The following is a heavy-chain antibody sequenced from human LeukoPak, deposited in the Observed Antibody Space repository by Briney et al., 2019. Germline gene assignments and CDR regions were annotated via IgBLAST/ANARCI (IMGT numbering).Heavy chain of an antibody. V-gene: IGHV3-23*01. CDR1: GFTFSSYW. Sequence: GGSLRLSCAASGFTFSSYWMSWVRQAPGKGLEWVSAISGSGGSTYYADSVKGRFTISRDNSKNTLYLQMNSLRAEDTAVYYCANAPGGDYTDYWGQGTLVTVSS. CDR3: ANAPGGDYTDY. J-gene: IGHJ4*02. CDR2: ISGSGGST. D-gene: IGHD4-17*01.